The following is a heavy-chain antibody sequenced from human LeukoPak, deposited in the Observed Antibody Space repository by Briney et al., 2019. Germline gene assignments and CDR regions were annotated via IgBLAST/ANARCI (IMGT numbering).Heavy chain of an antibody. CDR3: GRLMAGLSMDV. J-gene: IGHJ6*03. CDR1: GDSINTNIYY. CDR2: VYYSGST. Sequence: SGTLSLTCTVSGDSINTNIYYWGWIRQPPGKGLEWIGHVYYSGSTYSSPSLKGRVTILLDTSNNHFSLRLSSVTAADTAVYYCGRLMAGLSMDVWGKGTPVTVSS. D-gene: IGHD2-8*01. V-gene: IGHV4-39*07.